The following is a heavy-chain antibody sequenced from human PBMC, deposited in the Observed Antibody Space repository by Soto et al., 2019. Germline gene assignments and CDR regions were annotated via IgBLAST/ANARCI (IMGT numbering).Heavy chain of an antibody. CDR1: GFTFSTYS. D-gene: IGHD1-7*01. Sequence: GGSLRLSCAASGFTFSTYSMHWVRQAPGKGLEWVSSISSNSRYIYYADSLKGRFTIARDNSKNSLYLQMSSLRAEDTAVYYCARADWNSYYFDYWGQRTLVNVSS. J-gene: IGHJ4*02. CDR3: ARADWNSYYFDY. CDR2: ISSNSRYI. V-gene: IGHV3-21*06.